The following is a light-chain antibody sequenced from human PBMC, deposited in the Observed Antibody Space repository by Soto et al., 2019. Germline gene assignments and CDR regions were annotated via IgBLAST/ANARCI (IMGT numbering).Light chain of an antibody. CDR2: DAS. CDR3: QQCAHSPRT. V-gene: IGKV3-20*01. J-gene: IGKJ2*01. Sequence: EIVLTQSPGTLSLSPGERGTLSCRASQNVTNNYLTWYQQRPGQAPRLLIYDASNRATGVPDRFSGSGSGTEFTLTITRLEPEDFAVYYCQQCAHSPRTFGQGTRLEIK. CDR1: QNVTNNY.